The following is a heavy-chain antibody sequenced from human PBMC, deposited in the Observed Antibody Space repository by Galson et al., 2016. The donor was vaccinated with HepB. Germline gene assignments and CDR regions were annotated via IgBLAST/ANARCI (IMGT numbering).Heavy chain of an antibody. CDR1: GYSIRSEYY. CDR2: IYHSGTT. D-gene: IGHD2-2*01. J-gene: IGHJ4*02. V-gene: IGHV4-38-2*02. CDR3: ARDLTSTSCFDY. Sequence: ETLSLTCAVSGYSIRSEYYWGWIRQSPGKGLEWIGNIYHSGTTYYNPSLRSRVSLSVDTSQNQFSLRLNSVTAADTAVYFCARDLTSTSCFDYWGQGILVTVSS.